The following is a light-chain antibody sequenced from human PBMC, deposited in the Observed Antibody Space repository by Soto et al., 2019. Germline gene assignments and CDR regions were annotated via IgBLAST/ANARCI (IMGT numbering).Light chain of an antibody. CDR2: DAS. V-gene: IGKV1-5*01. CDR3: QHYNSYSEA. Sequence: DIQMTQSPSTLSASVGGRVPITCRASQSISSWLAWYQQKPGKAPKLLIYDASSLESGVPSRFSGSGSGTEFTLTISSLQPDDFATYYCQHYNSYSEAFGQGTKVDIK. J-gene: IGKJ1*01. CDR1: QSISSW.